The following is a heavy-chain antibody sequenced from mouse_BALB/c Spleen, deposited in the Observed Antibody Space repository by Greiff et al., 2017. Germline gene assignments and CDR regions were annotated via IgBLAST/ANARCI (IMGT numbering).Heavy chain of an antibody. J-gene: IGHJ4*01. CDR2: IDPANGNT. CDR1: GFNIKDTY. V-gene: IGHV14-3*02. D-gene: IGHD2-2*01. Sequence: VQLQQSGAELVKPGASVKLSCTASGFNIKDTYMHWVKQRPEQGLEWIGRIDPANGNTKYDPKFQGKATITADTSSNTAYLQLSSLTSEDTAVYYCASGGLPLAMDYWGQGTSVTVSS. CDR3: ASGGLPLAMDY.